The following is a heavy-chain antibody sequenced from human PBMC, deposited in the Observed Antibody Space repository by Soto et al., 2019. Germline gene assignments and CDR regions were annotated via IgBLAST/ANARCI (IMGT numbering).Heavy chain of an antibody. Sequence: QVQLVQSGAEVKKPGSSVKVSCKASGGTFSSYAISWVRQAPGQGLEWMGGIIPIFGTANYAQKFQGRVTITADESTGQAYREMGSLRSGETAGYYCARDHRVGGGSYYGKGGFDYWGQGTLVTVSS. CDR2: IIPIFGTA. J-gene: IGHJ4*02. D-gene: IGHD1-26*01. CDR1: GGTFSSYA. CDR3: ARDHRVGGGSYYGKGGFDY. V-gene: IGHV1-69*01.